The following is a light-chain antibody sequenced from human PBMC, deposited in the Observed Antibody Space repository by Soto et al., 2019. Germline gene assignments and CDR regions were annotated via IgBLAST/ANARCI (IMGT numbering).Light chain of an antibody. CDR1: QSVRNN. J-gene: IGKJ1*01. Sequence: SQSPATLSLSTGERATLSCRASQSVRNNLAWYQQKRGQAPRLLIYGASTRATGIPARFSGSGSGTQFTLTINSLQSDDFAVYFCQQYNNWPPWTFAQGTKVAIK. V-gene: IGKV3-15*01. CDR2: GAS. CDR3: QQYNNWPPWT.